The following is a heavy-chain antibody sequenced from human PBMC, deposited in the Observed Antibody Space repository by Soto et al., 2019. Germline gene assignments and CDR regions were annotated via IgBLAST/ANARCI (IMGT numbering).Heavy chain of an antibody. CDR1: GGSFSGYS. V-gene: IGHV4-34*01. Sequence: LSEPLSLTCAFQGGSFSGYSWDGIRQPPRKWMWWVGDMNHSGSTSNNPSLKSRVTISVDTSKSQFSLKLSSVTAADTAVYYCARVSGYCSSTSCLTLPYYYYYCGMDVWGQGTTVT. D-gene: IGHD2-2*01. CDR2: MNHSGST. CDR3: ARVSGYCSSTSCLTLPYYYYYCGMDV. J-gene: IGHJ6*02.